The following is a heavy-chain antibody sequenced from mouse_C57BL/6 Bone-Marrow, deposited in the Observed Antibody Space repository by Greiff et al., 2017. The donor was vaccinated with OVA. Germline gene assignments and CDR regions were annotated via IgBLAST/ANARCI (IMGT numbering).Heavy chain of an antibody. CDR1: GFTFSDYG. CDR3: ARIYYGSSYGAMDY. CDR2: ISSGSSTI. V-gene: IGHV5-17*01. J-gene: IGHJ4*01. D-gene: IGHD1-1*01. Sequence: EVQVVESGGGLVKPGGSLKLSCAASGFTFSDYGMHWVRQAPEKGLEWVAYISSGSSTIYYADTVKGRFTISRDNAKNTLFLQMTSLRSEDTAMYYWARIYYGSSYGAMDYWGQGTSVTVSS.